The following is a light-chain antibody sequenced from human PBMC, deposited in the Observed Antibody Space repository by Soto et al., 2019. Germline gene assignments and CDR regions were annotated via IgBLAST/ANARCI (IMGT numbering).Light chain of an antibody. J-gene: IGKJ4*01. CDR2: GAS. V-gene: IGKV3-15*01. Sequence: EIVMTQSPATLSVSPGERATLSCRASQSVSSNLAWYQQKPGQAPRLLIYGASTRATGIPDRFSGSGSGTEFTLTISSLQSEDFAVYYCQQYNNCPPLTFGGGTKVEIK. CDR3: QQYNNCPPLT. CDR1: QSVSSN.